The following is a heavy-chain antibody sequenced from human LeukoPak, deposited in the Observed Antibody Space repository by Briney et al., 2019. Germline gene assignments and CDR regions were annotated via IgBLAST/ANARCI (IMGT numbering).Heavy chain of an antibody. D-gene: IGHD3-22*01. Sequence: PSETLSLTCTVSGGSISSSSYYWSWIRQPPGKGLEWIGYIYYSGSTNYNPSLKSRVTISVDTSKNQFSLKLSSVTAADTAVYYCARENYYDSSGYLDYWGQGTLVTVSS. V-gene: IGHV4-61*01. J-gene: IGHJ4*02. CDR2: IYYSGST. CDR1: GGSISSSSYY. CDR3: ARENYYDSSGYLDY.